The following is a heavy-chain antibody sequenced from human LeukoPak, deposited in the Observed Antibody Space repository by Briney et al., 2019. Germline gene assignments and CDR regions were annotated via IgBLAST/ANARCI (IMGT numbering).Heavy chain of an antibody. V-gene: IGHV3-30*03. CDR3: ARQEARNYYYEGLDY. Sequence: GGSLRLSCAASGFTFSTYGIHWVRQAPGRGLEGVAFISYNGGRKDYADSVKGRFTIDRDNSKNTVYLHMNSLRPDDTAIYFCARQEARNYYYEGLDYWGQGNLVTVSS. D-gene: IGHD3-22*01. CDR2: ISYNGGRK. CDR1: GFTFSTYG. J-gene: IGHJ4*02.